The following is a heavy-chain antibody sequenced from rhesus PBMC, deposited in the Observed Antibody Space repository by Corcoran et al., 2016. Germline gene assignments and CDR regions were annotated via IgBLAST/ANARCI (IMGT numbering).Heavy chain of an antibody. V-gene: IGHV3S18*01. D-gene: IGHD4-35*01. CDR1: GFSFSYYS. J-gene: IGHJ6*01. CDR2: INSAGGST. CDR3: AKTTVTLYYGLDS. Sequence: EVQLVASGGGLAKPGGSLRLSCAASGFSFSYYSMSWVRQAPGKGLEWISGINSAGGSTYYADSVKGRFAISRENAKNTLYLQMDSLRAEDTAVYYCAKTTVTLYYGLDSWGQGVVVTVSS.